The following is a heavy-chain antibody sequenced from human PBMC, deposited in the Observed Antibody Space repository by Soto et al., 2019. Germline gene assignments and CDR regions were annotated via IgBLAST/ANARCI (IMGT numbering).Heavy chain of an antibody. Sequence: QVQLQQWGAGLLKPSETLSLTCAVYGKSLSGYYWSWIRQPPGKALEWIGEINHSGNTYYNPSLKSRVTISVDTSKNQLFLNLSSVTAADTAMYYCARHHVRGRTIAGAAEFWGQGTLVTVSS. CDR1: GKSLSGYY. D-gene: IGHD1-26*01. J-gene: IGHJ4*02. CDR3: ARHHVRGRTIAGAAEF. CDR2: INHSGNT. V-gene: IGHV4-34*01.